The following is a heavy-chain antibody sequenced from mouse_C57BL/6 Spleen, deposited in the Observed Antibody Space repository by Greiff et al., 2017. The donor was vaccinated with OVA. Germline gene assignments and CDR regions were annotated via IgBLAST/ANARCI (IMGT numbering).Heavy chain of an antibody. CDR1: GYAFSSYW. CDR2: IYPGDGDT. CDR3: ARGGIIYYGNYDY. V-gene: IGHV1-80*01. J-gene: IGHJ2*01. D-gene: IGHD2-1*01. Sequence: QVQLQQSGAELVKPGASVKISCKASGYAFSSYWMNWVKQRPGKGLEWIGQIYPGDGDTNYNGKFKGKATLTADKSSSTAYMQLSSLTSEDSAVYFCARGGIIYYGNYDYWGQGTTLTVSS.